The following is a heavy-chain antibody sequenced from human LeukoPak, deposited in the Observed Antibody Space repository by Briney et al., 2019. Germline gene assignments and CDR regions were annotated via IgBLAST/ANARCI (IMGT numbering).Heavy chain of an antibody. V-gene: IGHV3-23*01. CDR2: IRGSGTNT. Sequence: GGSLRLSCAASGFTFSSFAMSWIRQAPGKGLEWVSVIRGSGTNTYYADSVKGRFTISRDNSKNTLYLQMNSLRVEDTAVYYCAKPVPPATETTCDFDYWGQGTLVTVSS. D-gene: IGHD4-17*01. CDR1: GFTFSSFA. J-gene: IGHJ4*02. CDR3: AKPVPPATETTCDFDY.